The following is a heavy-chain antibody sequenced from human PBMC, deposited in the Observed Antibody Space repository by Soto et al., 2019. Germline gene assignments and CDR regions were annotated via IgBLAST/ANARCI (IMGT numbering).Heavy chain of an antibody. CDR2: IIPIFGTA. V-gene: IGHV1-69*01. Sequence: QVQLVQSGAEVKKPGSSLKVSCKASGGTFSSYAISWVRQAPGQGLEWMGGIIPIFGTANYAQKFQGRVTITADESMSTAYMELSSLRSEDTAVYYCARYGAYCGGDCLDYWGQGTMVTVSS. CDR1: GGTFSSYA. J-gene: IGHJ4*02. D-gene: IGHD2-21*02. CDR3: ARYGAYCGGDCLDY.